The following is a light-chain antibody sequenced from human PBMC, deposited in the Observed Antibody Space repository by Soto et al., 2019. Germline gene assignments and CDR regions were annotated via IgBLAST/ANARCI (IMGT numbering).Light chain of an antibody. CDR2: GAS. Sequence: EIVLTQSPGTLSLSPGERATLSCRASQSVSSSYLDWYQQKPGQAPRLLIYGASSRDTGIPDRFSGSGSGTDFTLTISRLEPEDFAVYYCQQYDSSPYTFGQGTKLEIK. CDR1: QSVSSSY. J-gene: IGKJ2*01. CDR3: QQYDSSPYT. V-gene: IGKV3-20*01.